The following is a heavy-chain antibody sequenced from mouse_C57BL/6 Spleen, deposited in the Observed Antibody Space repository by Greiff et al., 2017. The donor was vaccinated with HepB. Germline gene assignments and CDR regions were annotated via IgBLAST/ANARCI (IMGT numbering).Heavy chain of an antibody. CDR2: IYPYNGVS. D-gene: IGHD2-4*01. CDR1: GYSFTGYY. V-gene: IGHV1-31*01. CDR3: ARDVYDYDEAMDY. Sequence: VHVKQSGPELVKPGASVKISCKASGYSFTGYYIHWVKQSHGNILDWIGYIYPYNGVSSYNQKFKGKATLTVDKSSSTAYMELRSLTSEDSAVYYCARDVYDYDEAMDYWGQGTSVTVSS. J-gene: IGHJ4*01.